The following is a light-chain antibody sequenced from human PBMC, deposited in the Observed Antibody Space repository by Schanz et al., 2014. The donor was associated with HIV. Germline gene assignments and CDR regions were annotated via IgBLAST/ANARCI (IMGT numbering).Light chain of an antibody. CDR2: EAS. CDR3: QQYVTYPWT. Sequence: DIQMTQSPSTLSASVGDRITITCRASQSISEWLAWYQQKPGQAPNLLISEASTLESGVPSRFSGTGSGTEFTLTISSLQQDESATYFCQQYVTYPWTFGQGTKVEI. CDR1: QSISEW. V-gene: IGKV1-5*03. J-gene: IGKJ1*01.